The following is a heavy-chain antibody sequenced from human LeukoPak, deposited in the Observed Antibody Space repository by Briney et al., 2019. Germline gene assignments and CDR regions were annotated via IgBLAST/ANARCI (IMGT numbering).Heavy chain of an antibody. D-gene: IGHD6-13*01. CDR1: GGSISSYY. J-gene: IGHJ4*02. CDR3: AREEIAGTLDY. Sequence: SETLSLTCIVSGGSISSYYWSWMRQPAGEGLEWIGRIYTSGSTNYHHSLKSRVTMSVDTSKNQFSLKLSSVTAADTAVYYCAREEIAGTLDYWGQGTLVTVSS. V-gene: IGHV4-4*07. CDR2: IYTSGST.